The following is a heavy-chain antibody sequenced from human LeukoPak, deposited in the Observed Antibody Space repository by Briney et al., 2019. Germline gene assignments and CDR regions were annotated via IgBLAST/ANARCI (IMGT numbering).Heavy chain of an antibody. V-gene: IGHV1-69*05. J-gene: IGHJ2*01. CDR1: GGTFSSYA. Sequence: GASVKVSCKASGGTFSSYAISWVRQAPGQGLEWMGGIIPIFGTANYAQKFQGRVTITTDESTSTAYMELSSLRSEGTAVYYCARGAPFSVVPAATRNDWYFDLWGRGTLVTVSS. CDR3: ARGAPFSVVPAATRNDWYFDL. D-gene: IGHD2-2*01. CDR2: IIPIFGTA.